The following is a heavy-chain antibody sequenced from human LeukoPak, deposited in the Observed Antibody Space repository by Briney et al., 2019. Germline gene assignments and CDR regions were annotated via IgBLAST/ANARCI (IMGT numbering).Heavy chain of an antibody. D-gene: IGHD1-1*01. CDR3: ARAPLQLERRPFDY. CDR1: GVSFSGYD. J-gene: IGHJ4*02. CDR2: INHSGST. Sequence: PSETLSLTCAVYGVSFSGYDWSWIRQPPGKGLEWIGDINHSGSTNYNPSLKSRVTISVDTSKNQFSLKLTSVTAADTAVYYCARAPLQLERRPFDYWGQGTLVTVSS. V-gene: IGHV4-34*01.